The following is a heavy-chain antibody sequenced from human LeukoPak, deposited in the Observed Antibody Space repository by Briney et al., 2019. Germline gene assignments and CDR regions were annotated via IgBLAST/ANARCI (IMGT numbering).Heavy chain of an antibody. CDR2: ISGSGDT. CDR3: AKDRGEYYYDSGISDWFDP. Sequence: GGSLRLSCAATGFTFISYGMSWVRQAPGKGLEWVSTISGSGDTDYADSVRGRFTISRDKSKSTVYLQMNSLRAEDTAVYYCAKDRGEYYYDSGISDWFDPWGQGTLVTVSS. J-gene: IGHJ5*02. D-gene: IGHD3-10*01. CDR1: GFTFISYG. V-gene: IGHV3-23*01.